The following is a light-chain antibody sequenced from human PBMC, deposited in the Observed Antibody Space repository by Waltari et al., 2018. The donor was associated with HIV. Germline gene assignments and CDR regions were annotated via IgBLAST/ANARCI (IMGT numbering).Light chain of an antibody. CDR1: SSNIGSKT. CDR2: SRD. V-gene: IGLV1-44*01. CDR3: AAWDGSLIGYV. J-gene: IGLJ1*01. Sequence: QSVLTQSPSASGTPGQRVTIYCSGSSSNIGSKTVNWYQQLPGTAPKLLIYSRDQRPSGVPDRVSGSYSGTSASLAIRGLQSEDEADYYCAAWDGSLIGYVFGTGTKVTVL.